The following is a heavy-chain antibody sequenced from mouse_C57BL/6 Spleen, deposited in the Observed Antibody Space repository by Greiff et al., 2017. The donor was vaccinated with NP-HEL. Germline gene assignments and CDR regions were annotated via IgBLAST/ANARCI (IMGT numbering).Heavy chain of an antibody. CDR2: ISDGGSYT. Sequence: EVMLVESGGGLVKPGGSLKLSCAASGFTFSSYAMSWVRQTPEKRLEWVATISDGGSYTYYPDNVKGRFTISRDNAKNNLYLQMSHLKSEDTAMYYCARDPDGYSFDYWGQGTTLTVSS. D-gene: IGHD2-3*01. J-gene: IGHJ2*01. CDR1: GFTFSSYA. V-gene: IGHV5-4*01. CDR3: ARDPDGYSFDY.